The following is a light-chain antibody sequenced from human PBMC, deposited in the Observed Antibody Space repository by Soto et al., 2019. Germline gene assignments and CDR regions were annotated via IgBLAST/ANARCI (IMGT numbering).Light chain of an antibody. V-gene: IGLV2-23*01. Sequence: QSALTQPASVSGSPGQSITISCTGTSSDVGSYNLVSWYQQHPGKAPKLMIYEGTKRPSGVSDRFSGSKSGNTASLTISGLQAEDEADYYCCSYVGSSTYAFGSGTKLTV. CDR3: CSYVGSSTYA. J-gene: IGLJ1*01. CDR2: EGT. CDR1: SSDVGSYNL.